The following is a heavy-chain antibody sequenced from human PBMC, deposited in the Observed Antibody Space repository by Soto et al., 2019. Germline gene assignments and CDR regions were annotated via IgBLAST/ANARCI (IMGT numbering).Heavy chain of an antibody. CDR2: ISYHGSNK. Sequence: QVQLVESGGGVVQPGRSLRLSCAASGFTFSTYAMHWVRQAPGKGLAWVAIISYHGSNKYYADSVKGRFTISRDDPNNTLYLQMNSLSPEDTAVYYCARDLPQYCSAGSCYPDSWGQGTLVTVSS. D-gene: IGHD2-15*01. CDR3: ARDLPQYCSAGSCYPDS. J-gene: IGHJ4*02. CDR1: GFTFSTYA. V-gene: IGHV3-30-3*01.